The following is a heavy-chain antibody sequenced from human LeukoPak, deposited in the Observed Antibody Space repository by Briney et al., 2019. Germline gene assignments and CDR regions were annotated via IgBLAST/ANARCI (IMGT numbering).Heavy chain of an antibody. J-gene: IGHJ4*02. CDR1: GFTFSSYA. CDR3: TKDHPDCRGTSCLLFDS. CDR2: ITSGGGST. D-gene: IGHD2-2*01. V-gene: IGHV3-23*01. Sequence: GGSLRLSCAASGFTFSSYAMSWVRQAPGKGLEWVSMITSGGGSTYHADSVKGRFTISRDNSKNTLYLQMTSLRAENTAVYYCTKDHPDCRGTSCLLFDSWGQGTLVTVSS.